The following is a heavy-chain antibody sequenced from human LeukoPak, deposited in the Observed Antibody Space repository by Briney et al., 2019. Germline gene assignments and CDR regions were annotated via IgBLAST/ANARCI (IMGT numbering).Heavy chain of an antibody. V-gene: IGHV4-34*01. Sequence: SETLSLTCAVYGGSFSAFHWNWIRQSPAKGLEWLGEMKQSGTPRYNPSLQSRVTISVDKSKNQFSLNVRSVTAADTAVYYCARDPATTFNWFDPWGQGTLVIVSS. D-gene: IGHD1-1*01. CDR2: MKQSGTP. CDR1: GGSFSAFH. J-gene: IGHJ5*02. CDR3: ARDPATTFNWFDP.